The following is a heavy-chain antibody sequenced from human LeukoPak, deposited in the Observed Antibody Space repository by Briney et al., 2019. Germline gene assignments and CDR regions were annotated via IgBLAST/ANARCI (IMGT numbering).Heavy chain of an antibody. CDR1: GDSMSRNY. D-gene: IGHD3-3*01. V-gene: IGHV4-34*01. Sequence: SETLSLTCTVSGDSMSRNYWSWIRQPPGKGLEWIGEINHSGSTNYNPSLKSRVTISVDTSKNQFSLKLSSVTAADTAVYYCAREFTIFGAYGMDVWGQGTTVTVSS. CDR3: AREFTIFGAYGMDV. CDR2: INHSGST. J-gene: IGHJ6*02.